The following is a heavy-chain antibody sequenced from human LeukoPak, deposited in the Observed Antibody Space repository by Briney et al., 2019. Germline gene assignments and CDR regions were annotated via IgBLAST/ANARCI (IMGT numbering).Heavy chain of an antibody. CDR2: IKQDGSEK. CDR1: GFTFSSYW. J-gene: IGHJ5*02. Sequence: GGSLRLSCAASGFTFSSYWMSWVRQAPGKGLEWVANIKQDGSEKYYVDSVKGQFTISRDNAKNSLYLQMNSLRAEDTAVYYCARDDCSSISCYHNWFDPWGQGTLVTVPS. CDR3: ARDDCSSISCYHNWFDP. V-gene: IGHV3-7*01. D-gene: IGHD2-2*01.